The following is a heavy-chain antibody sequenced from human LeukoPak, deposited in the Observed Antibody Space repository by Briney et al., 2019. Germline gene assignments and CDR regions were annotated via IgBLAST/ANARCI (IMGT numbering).Heavy chain of an antibody. CDR2: IYTSGST. Sequence: SETLSLTCTVSGGSISSYYWSWIRQPAGKGLEWIGRIYTSGSTNYNPSLKSRVTMSVDTSKNQFSLKLSSVTAADTAVYYCARELRYCSGGSCYHNWYFDLWGRGTLVTVSS. CDR3: ARELRYCSGGSCYHNWYFDL. CDR1: GGSISSYY. V-gene: IGHV4-4*07. D-gene: IGHD2-15*01. J-gene: IGHJ2*01.